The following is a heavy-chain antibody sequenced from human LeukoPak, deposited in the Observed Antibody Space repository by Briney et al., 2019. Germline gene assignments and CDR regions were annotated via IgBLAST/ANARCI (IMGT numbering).Heavy chain of an antibody. Sequence: GGSLRLSCAASGFTFSNYWMHWVRQAPGKGLVWVSRINSDGSSTNYADSVKGRFTISRDNAKNTLYLQMNSLRAEDTAVYYCARVAAALGNYFDCWGQGTLVTVSS. V-gene: IGHV3-74*01. D-gene: IGHD6-13*01. CDR2: INSDGSST. CDR1: GFTFSNYW. CDR3: ARVAAALGNYFDC. J-gene: IGHJ4*02.